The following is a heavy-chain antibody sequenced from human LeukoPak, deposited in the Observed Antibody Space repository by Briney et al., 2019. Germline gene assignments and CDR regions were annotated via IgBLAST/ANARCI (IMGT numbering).Heavy chain of an antibody. D-gene: IGHD3-10*01. J-gene: IGHJ4*02. CDR1: GFTFSSYA. Sequence: PGGSLRLSCAASGFTFSSYAMHWVRQAPGKGLEWVAVISYDGGNKYYADSVKGRFTISRDNSKNTLYLQMNSLRAEDTAVYYCARDVRGYYGSGSPSDYWGQGTLVTVSS. CDR3: ARDVRGYYGSGSPSDY. CDR2: ISYDGGNK. V-gene: IGHV3-30-3*01.